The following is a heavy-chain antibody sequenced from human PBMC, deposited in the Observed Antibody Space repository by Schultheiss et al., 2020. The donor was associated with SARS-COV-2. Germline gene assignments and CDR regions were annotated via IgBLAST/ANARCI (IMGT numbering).Heavy chain of an antibody. V-gene: IGHV4-59*01. Sequence: SETLSLTCTVSGGSISSYYWSWIRQPPGKGLEWIGYIYYSGSTNYNPSLKSRVTISVDTSKNKFSLKMSSVTAADTAVYYCARAAYSSAWYENWGQGTLVTVSS. J-gene: IGHJ4*02. CDR3: ARAAYSSAWYEN. D-gene: IGHD6-19*01. CDR2: IYYSGST. CDR1: GGSISSYY.